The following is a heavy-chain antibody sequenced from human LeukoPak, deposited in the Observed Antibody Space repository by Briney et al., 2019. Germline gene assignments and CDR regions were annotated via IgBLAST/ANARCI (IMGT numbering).Heavy chain of an antibody. J-gene: IGHJ5*02. CDR3: ARGLVGIQLGFGVVPSPFWFDP. Sequence: SETLSLTCAVYGGSFSGYYWSWIRQPPGKGLEWIGEINHSGSTNYNPSLKSRVTISVDTSKNQFSLKLSSVTAADTAVYYCARGLVGIQLGFGVVPSPFWFDPWGQGTLVTVSS. CDR1: GGSFSGYY. V-gene: IGHV4-34*01. CDR2: INHSGST. D-gene: IGHD3-3*01.